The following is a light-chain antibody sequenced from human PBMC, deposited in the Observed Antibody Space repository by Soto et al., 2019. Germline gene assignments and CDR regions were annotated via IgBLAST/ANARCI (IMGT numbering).Light chain of an antibody. Sequence: QSVLTQPASVSGSPGQSITISCTGASSDVGGYNYVSWYQQHPGKAPKVLISDVSNRPSGISNRFSGSKSGNTASLTISGLQAEDEADYYCSSYTSIDIWVFGTGTRVTVL. CDR1: SSDVGGYNY. V-gene: IGLV2-14*01. CDR3: SSYTSIDIWV. CDR2: DVS. J-gene: IGLJ1*01.